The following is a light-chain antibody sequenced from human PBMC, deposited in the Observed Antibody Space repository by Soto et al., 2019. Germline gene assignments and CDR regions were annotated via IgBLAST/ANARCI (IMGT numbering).Light chain of an antibody. Sequence: ETVLTQSPATLSLSPGERATLSCRASQSVGSFLAWYQQRPGQTPRLLIYDASNRATGIPARFSGSGSGTDFTLPISSLEPEDFAVYYCQQRSNWPPYTFGQGTKLEIK. CDR1: QSVGSF. J-gene: IGKJ2*01. V-gene: IGKV3-11*01. CDR2: DAS. CDR3: QQRSNWPPYT.